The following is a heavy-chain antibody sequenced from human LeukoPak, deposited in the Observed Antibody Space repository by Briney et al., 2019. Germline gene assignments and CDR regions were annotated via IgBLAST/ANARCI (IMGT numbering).Heavy chain of an antibody. D-gene: IGHD1/OR15-1a*01. J-gene: IGHJ5*02. CDR3: ARGLNNPRFDP. Sequence: SSETLSLTCAVYGGSFSGYYWSWIRQPPGKGLEWIGYIYYSGSTNYNPSLKSRVTISVDTSKNQFSLKLSSVTAADRAVYYCARGLNNPRFDPWGQGTLVTVSS. V-gene: IGHV4-34*01. CDR2: IYYSGST. CDR1: GGSFSGYY.